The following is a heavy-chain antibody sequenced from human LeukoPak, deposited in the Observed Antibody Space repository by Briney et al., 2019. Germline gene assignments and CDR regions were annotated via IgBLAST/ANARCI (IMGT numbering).Heavy chain of an antibody. CDR1: GFTVSSNY. V-gene: IGHV3-53*01. CDR3: ARVGDYYDSSGASDY. J-gene: IGHJ4*02. D-gene: IGHD3-22*01. Sequence: WGSLRLSCAASGFTVSSNYMSWVRQAPGKGLEWVSVIYSGGSTYYADSVKGRFTISRDNSKNTLYLQMNSLRAEDTAVYYCARVGDYYDSSGASDYWGQGTLVTVSS. CDR2: IYSGGST.